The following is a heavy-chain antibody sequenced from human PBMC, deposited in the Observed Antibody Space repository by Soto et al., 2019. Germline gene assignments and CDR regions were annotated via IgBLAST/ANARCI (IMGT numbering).Heavy chain of an antibody. V-gene: IGHV3-53*01. CDR1: EFTVTNNE. CDR3: ALRRVAYADF. Sequence: GGSLRLSCAASEFTVTNNEMSWVRQAPGEGLEWVSILYSGGNTYYADSVEGRFTISRDGSKNTLYLHMNSLRAEDTAVYYCALRRVAYADFWGQGTRVTVSS. D-gene: IGHD2-2*01. J-gene: IGHJ4*02. CDR2: LYSGGNT.